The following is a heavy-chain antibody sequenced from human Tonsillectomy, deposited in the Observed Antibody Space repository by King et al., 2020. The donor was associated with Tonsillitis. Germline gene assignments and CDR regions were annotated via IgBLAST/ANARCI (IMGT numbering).Heavy chain of an antibody. Sequence: VQLVESGGRLVQPGGSLRLSCAASGFTFRRNSLNWVRPAPGKGLEWVSHIGPSSRYINYIDSGKGRFTGSIDDAKNSLYLQMNSLRAEDTAVYYCARDNDWAFDFWGQGTLVTVSS. V-gene: IGHV3-48*01. CDR1: GFTFRRNS. CDR2: IGPSSRYI. D-gene: IGHD3-9*01. CDR3: ARDNDWAFDF. J-gene: IGHJ4*02.